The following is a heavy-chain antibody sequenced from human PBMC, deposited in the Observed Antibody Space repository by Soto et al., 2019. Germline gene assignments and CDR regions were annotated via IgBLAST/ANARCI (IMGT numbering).Heavy chain of an antibody. Sequence: QVQLQESGPGLVKPSETLSLTCTVSGVSVNSDNYYWSWIRQPPGKGLEWIGHIYNTGSTIYNPSLKSRVTISLDTSRNHFSLSLNSVTAADTAVFYCAREYSNSPEAFDFWGRGTLVTVSS. V-gene: IGHV4-61*03. D-gene: IGHD6-6*01. J-gene: IGHJ4*02. CDR1: GVSVNSDNYY. CDR3: AREYSNSPEAFDF. CDR2: IYNTGST.